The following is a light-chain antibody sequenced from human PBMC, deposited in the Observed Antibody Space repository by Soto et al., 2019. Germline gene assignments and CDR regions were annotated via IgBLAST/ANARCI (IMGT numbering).Light chain of an antibody. CDR3: QQSYSTPEST. CDR2: AAS. CDR1: QSISSN. J-gene: IGKJ3*01. Sequence: DIQMTQSPSSLSASVGDRVTITCRASQSISSNLNWYQQKPGKAPKLLIYAASSLQSGVPSRFIGSGSGTHFTLTISSLQPEDFATYFCQQSYSTPESTFVPGTKADIK. V-gene: IGKV1-39*01.